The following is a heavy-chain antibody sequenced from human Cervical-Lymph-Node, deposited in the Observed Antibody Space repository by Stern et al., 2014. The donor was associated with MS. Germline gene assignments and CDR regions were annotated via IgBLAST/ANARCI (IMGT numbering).Heavy chain of an antibody. CDR1: GGTFIRHT. CDR3: ARGLAEAYYYYYGMDV. V-gene: IGHV1-69*01. Sequence: QVQLVQSGAEVKKPGSSVKVSCKASGGTFIRHTFTWVRQAPGHGLEWMGGIIPLFGTTNYAQKFQGRVTISADESTSTAYIELSSLRSEDTAVYYCARGLAEAYYYYYGMDVWGQGTTVTVSS. CDR2: IIPLFGTT. J-gene: IGHJ6*02. D-gene: IGHD3-16*01.